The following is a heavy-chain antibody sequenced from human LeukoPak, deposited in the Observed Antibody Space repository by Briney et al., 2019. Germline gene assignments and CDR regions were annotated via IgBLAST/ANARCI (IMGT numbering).Heavy chain of an antibody. V-gene: IGHV3-48*01. D-gene: IGHD2-2*03. Sequence: GGSLRLSCAASGFTFSRSSMNWVRQAPGKGLEWVSFIDRDSSITYYADSVRGRFIISRDNARNSLFLQMNSLRAEDTAVYYCARDGYCSSTSCYIYYWGQGTLVTVSS. CDR3: ARDGYCSSTSCYIYY. CDR1: GFTFSRSS. CDR2: IDRDSSIT. J-gene: IGHJ4*02.